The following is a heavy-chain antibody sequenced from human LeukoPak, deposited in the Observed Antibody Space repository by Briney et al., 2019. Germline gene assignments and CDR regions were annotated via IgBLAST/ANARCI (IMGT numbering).Heavy chain of an antibody. CDR1: GFHFNHNA. V-gene: IGHV3-48*02. J-gene: IGHJ4*02. CDR3: ARFPHYYDSSGYSF. D-gene: IGHD3-22*01. Sequence: SGGSLRLSCAASGFHFNHNAMHWVRQAPGKGLEGVSYISSSSSTIYYADSVKGRFTISRDNAKNSLYLQMNSLRDEDTAVYYCARFPHYYDSSGYSFWGQGTLVTVSS. CDR2: ISSSSSTI.